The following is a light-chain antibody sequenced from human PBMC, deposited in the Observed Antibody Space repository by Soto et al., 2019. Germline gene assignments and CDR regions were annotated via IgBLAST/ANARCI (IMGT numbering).Light chain of an antibody. CDR2: GAS. CDR1: QSVSSS. V-gene: IGKV3-20*01. Sequence: EIVMTQSPATLSVSPGERATLSCRASQSVSSSLAWYQHKPGQAPRLLIYGASSRATGIPDRFSGSGSGTDFTLTISRLEPEDFAVYYCQQYGSSSITFGQGTRLEIK. CDR3: QQYGSSSIT. J-gene: IGKJ5*01.